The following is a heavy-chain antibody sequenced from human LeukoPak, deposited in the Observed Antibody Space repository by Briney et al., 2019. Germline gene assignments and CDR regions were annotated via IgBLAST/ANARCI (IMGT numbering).Heavy chain of an antibody. D-gene: IGHD6-13*01. CDR3: ARDSSSWYRWFAP. CDR1: GGSISSYY. CDR2: IYYSGST. V-gene: IGHV4-59*01. Sequence: SETLSLTCTVSGGSISSYYWSWIRQPPGKRLEWIGYIYYSGSTNYNPSLKSRLTISVDTSKNQSSLKLSSVTAADTAAYSCARDSSSWYRWFAPWGQGTLATVSS. J-gene: IGHJ5*02.